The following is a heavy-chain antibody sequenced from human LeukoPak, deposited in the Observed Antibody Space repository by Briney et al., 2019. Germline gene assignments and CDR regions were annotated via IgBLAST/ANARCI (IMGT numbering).Heavy chain of an antibody. Sequence: HPGRSLRLSCTASGFTFSSYGMHWVRQAPGKGLEWVALIWSDGSENYYADSVEGRFTISRDNSKNTLFLQMNSLRAEDTALYYCAGGDRNGWYFDYWGQGILVTVSS. J-gene: IGHJ4*02. V-gene: IGHV3-33*01. CDR1: GFTFSSYG. CDR3: AGGDRNGWYFDY. CDR2: IWSDGSEN. D-gene: IGHD6-19*01.